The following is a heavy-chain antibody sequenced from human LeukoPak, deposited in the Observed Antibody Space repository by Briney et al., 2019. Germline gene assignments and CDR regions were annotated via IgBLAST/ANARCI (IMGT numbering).Heavy chain of an antibody. V-gene: IGHV3-43*02. CDR2: ISGDGGST. Sequence: GGSLRLSCAASGFTFDDYAMHWVRQAPGKGLEWVSLISGDGGSTYYADSVKGRFTISRDNSKNSLYLQMNSLRTEDTALYYCALIPYISTGYYNADYWGQGTLVTVSS. CDR3: ALIPYISTGYYNADY. D-gene: IGHD3-9*01. CDR1: GFTFDDYA. J-gene: IGHJ4*02.